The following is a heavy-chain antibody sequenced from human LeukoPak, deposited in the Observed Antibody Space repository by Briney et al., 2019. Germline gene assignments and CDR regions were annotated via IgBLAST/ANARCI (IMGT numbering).Heavy chain of an antibody. CDR3: ARDTMANYYYYGMDV. V-gene: IGHV3-30-3*01. Sequence: PGGSLRLSCAASGFTFSSYAMHWVRQAPGKGLEWVSVISYDGSNKYYADSVKGRFTISRDNSKNTLYLQMDSLRAEDTAVYYCARDTMANYYYYGMDVWGQGTTVTVSS. J-gene: IGHJ6*02. D-gene: IGHD3-10*01. CDR2: ISYDGSNK. CDR1: GFTFSSYA.